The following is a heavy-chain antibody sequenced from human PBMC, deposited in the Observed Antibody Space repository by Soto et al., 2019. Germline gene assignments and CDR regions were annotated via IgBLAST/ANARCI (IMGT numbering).Heavy chain of an antibody. D-gene: IGHD3-16*01. J-gene: IGHJ4*02. CDR2: INPSSASS. CDR3: ARVEDIEPARGGWPPPHFDY. CDR1: EYTFINSF. Sequence: ASVKVSCKASEYTFINSFIHWVRLAPGQGLEWVGIINPSSASSTSPEKAQVRISLTKDPSTKTVYMELNNLRYEDTAIYYLARVEDIEPARGGWPPPHFDYWSQGTQVTVPS. V-gene: IGHV1-46*01.